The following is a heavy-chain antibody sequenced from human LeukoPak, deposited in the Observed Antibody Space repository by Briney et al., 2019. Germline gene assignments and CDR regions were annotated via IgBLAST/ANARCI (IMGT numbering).Heavy chain of an antibody. CDR1: GFTFSSYA. J-gene: IGHJ4*02. V-gene: IGHV3-23*01. Sequence: GGSLRLSCAASGFTFSSYAMSWVRQAPGKGLEWVAATSSSDSGKYHADSVRGRFTISRDNSKNTVYLQMNSLRAEDAAVYYCAKGRYYFDYWGQGTLVTVSS. CDR3: AKGRYYFDY. CDR2: TSSSDSGK.